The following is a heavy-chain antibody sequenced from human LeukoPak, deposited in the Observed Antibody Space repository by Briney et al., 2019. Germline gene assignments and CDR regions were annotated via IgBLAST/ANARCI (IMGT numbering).Heavy chain of an antibody. CDR2: IIPIFGTA. V-gene: IGHV1-69*01. J-gene: IGHJ5*02. Sequence: GSSVKVSCKASGGTFSSYAISWVRQAPGQGLEWMGGIIPIFGTANYAQKFQGRVTITADESTSTAYMELRSLRSDDTAVYYCARGGDHIAAAGTWSEVNGFDPWGQGTLVTVSS. CDR1: GGTFSSYA. D-gene: IGHD6-13*01. CDR3: ARGGDHIAAAGTWSEVNGFDP.